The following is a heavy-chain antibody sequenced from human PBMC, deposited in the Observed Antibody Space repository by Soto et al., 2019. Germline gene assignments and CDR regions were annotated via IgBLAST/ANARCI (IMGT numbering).Heavy chain of an antibody. CDR1: GFTVSSNY. CDR2: IYSGGST. Sequence: PGGSLRLSRAASGFTVSSNYMSWVRQAPGKGLEWVSVIYSGGSTYYADSVKGRFTISRDNSKNTLYLQMNSLRAEDTAVYYCARDSGCSGGSCYRPFDYWGQGTLVTVS. D-gene: IGHD2-15*01. V-gene: IGHV3-66*01. J-gene: IGHJ4*02. CDR3: ARDSGCSGGSCYRPFDY.